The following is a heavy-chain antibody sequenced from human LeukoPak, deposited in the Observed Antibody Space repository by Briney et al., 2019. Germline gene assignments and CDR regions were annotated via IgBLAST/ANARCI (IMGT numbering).Heavy chain of an antibody. Sequence: KPSETLSLTCAVSGGSIISDNWWCWVRQPPGQGLEWIGEVYHSGTTNYNPSLKSRVTISVGTSKNQFSLKLYSVTAADTAVYYCARVPYSSGRLYYYYGMDLWGQGTTVTVSS. CDR3: ARVPYSSGRLYYYYGMDL. D-gene: IGHD6-19*01. J-gene: IGHJ6*02. CDR2: VYHSGTT. V-gene: IGHV4-4*02. CDR1: GGSIISDNW.